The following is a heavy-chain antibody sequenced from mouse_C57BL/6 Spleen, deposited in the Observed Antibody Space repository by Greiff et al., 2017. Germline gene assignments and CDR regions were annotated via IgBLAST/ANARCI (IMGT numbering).Heavy chain of an antibody. V-gene: IGHV1-7*01. J-gene: IGHJ4*01. D-gene: IGHD2-4*01. CDR2: INPSSGYT. CDR3: SRRPPSSYDHDGGGYAMDY. CDR1: GYTFTSYW. Sequence: VQLQQSGAELAKPGASVKLSCKASGYTFTSYWMHWVKQRPGQGLEWIGYINPSSGYTKYNQKFKDKATLTADKSSSTAYMQLSSLTYEDSAVYYCSRRPPSSYDHDGGGYAMDYWGQGTSVTVSS.